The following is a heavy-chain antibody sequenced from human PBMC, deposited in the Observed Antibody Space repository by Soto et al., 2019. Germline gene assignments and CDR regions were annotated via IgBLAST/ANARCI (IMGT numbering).Heavy chain of an antibody. D-gene: IGHD6-19*01. CDR3: ARGDSSGWYYYYYGMDV. V-gene: IGHV3-30-3*01. CDR2: ISYDGSNK. J-gene: IGHJ6*02. Sequence: QVQLVESGGGVVQPGRSLRLSCAASGFTFSSYAMHWVRQAPGKGLEWVAVISYDGSNKYYADSVKGRFTISRDNSKNTLYLQMNSLRAEDTAVYYCARGDSSGWYYYYYGMDVWGQGTTVTLSS. CDR1: GFTFSSYA.